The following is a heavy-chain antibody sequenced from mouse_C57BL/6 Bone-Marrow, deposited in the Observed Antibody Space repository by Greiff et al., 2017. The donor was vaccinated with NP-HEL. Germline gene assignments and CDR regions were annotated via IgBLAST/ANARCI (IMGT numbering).Heavy chain of an antibody. CDR3: ARGDYYGSYAMDY. D-gene: IGHD1-1*01. V-gene: IGHV5-17*01. J-gene: IGHJ4*01. Sequence: EVHLVESGGGLVKPGGSLKLSCAASGFTFSDYGMHWVRQAPEKGLEWVAYISSGSSTIYYADTVKGRFTISRDNAKNTLFLQMTSLRSEDTAMYYCARGDYYGSYAMDYWGQGTSVTVSS. CDR2: ISSGSSTI. CDR1: GFTFSDYG.